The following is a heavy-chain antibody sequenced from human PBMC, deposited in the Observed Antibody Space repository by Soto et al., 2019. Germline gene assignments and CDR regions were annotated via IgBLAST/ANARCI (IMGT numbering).Heavy chain of an antibody. J-gene: IGHJ4*02. CDR3: AREGSYSAYNFAHGIQLWSFDF. CDR2: IFSSGST. D-gene: IGHD5-12*01. Sequence: SSETLSLTCTVSGGSINTFYWSWVRQPAGKGLEWIGRIFSSGSTSFNPSLESRVAMSVDTPKNHFSLNLSSVTAADMAVYYCAREGSYSAYNFAHGIQLWSFDFWGQGALVTVSS. V-gene: IGHV4-4*07. CDR1: GGSINTFY.